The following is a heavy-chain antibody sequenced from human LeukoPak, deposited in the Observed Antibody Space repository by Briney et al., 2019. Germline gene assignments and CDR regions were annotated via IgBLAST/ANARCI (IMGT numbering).Heavy chain of an antibody. V-gene: IGHV3-30*18. Sequence: GGSLRLSCAASGFTFSSYGMHWVRQAPGKGLEWVAVISYDGSNKYYADSVKGRFTISRDNSKNTPYLQMNSLRAEDTAVYYCAKGGRAIYGDYTSDYWGQGTLVTVSS. D-gene: IGHD4-17*01. CDR3: AKGGRAIYGDYTSDY. CDR1: GFTFSSYG. J-gene: IGHJ4*02. CDR2: ISYDGSNK.